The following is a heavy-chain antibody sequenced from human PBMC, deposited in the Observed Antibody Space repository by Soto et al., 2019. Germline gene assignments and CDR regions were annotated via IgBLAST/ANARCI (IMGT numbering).Heavy chain of an antibody. CDR2: ISTNSGNT. V-gene: IGHV1-18*04. J-gene: IGHJ4*02. CDR3: ARTYNWNSEGFDH. CDR1: GYPFGTYA. Sequence: GASVKVSFKASGYPFGTYAITWVRQAPGQGLEWVGWISTNSGNTYYAQNFQGRVTLTTDTSTTTAYMEFRSLTSDATAIYYCARTYNWNSEGFDHWGQGTLVTVSS. D-gene: IGHD1-7*01.